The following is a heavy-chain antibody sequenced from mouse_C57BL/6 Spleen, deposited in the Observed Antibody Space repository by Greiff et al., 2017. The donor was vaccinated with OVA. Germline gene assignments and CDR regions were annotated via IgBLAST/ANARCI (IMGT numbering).Heavy chain of an antibody. V-gene: IGHV1-55*01. CDR1: GYTFTSYW. Sequence: VQLPQPGAELVKPGASVKMSCKASGYTFTSYWITWVKQRPGQGLEWIGDIYPGSGSTNYNEKFKSKATLTVDTSSSTAYMQLSSLTSEDSAVYYCARRGGNYDWFAYWGQGTLVTVSA. CDR3: ARRGGNYDWFAY. D-gene: IGHD2-1*01. J-gene: IGHJ3*01. CDR2: IYPGSGST.